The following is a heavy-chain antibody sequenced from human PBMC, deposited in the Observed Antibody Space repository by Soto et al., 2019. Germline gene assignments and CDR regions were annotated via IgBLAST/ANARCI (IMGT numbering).Heavy chain of an antibody. CDR1: GFTCSSYA. CDR2: ISGSGGGT. J-gene: IGHJ4*02. V-gene: IGHV3-23*01. Sequence: EVQLLESGGGLVQPGGSLRLSCAASGFTCSSYAMSWVRQAPGKGLEWISSISGSGGGTDFADSVKGRFTISRDNSKNTLHLQMNSLRAEHTAVYYCAKDRRYDYIWGSWNYWGQGTLVTVSS. D-gene: IGHD3-16*01. CDR3: AKDRRYDYIWGSWNY.